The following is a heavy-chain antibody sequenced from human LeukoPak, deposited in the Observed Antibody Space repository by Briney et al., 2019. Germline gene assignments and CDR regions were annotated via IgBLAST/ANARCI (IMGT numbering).Heavy chain of an antibody. CDR2: ISGSGGST. Sequence: GGSLRLSCAASGFGFSSYVMSWVRQAPGKGLEWVSAISGSGGSTYFADSVKGRFTISRDNSKNTLYLQMNSLRAEDTAVYYCARDHNYDSSGYYYYGMDVWGQGTTVTVSS. CDR3: ARDHNYDSSGYYYYGMDV. D-gene: IGHD3-22*01. CDR1: GFGFSSYV. V-gene: IGHV3-23*01. J-gene: IGHJ6*02.